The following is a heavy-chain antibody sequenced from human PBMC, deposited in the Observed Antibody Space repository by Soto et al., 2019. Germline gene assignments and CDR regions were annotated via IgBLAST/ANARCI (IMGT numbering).Heavy chain of an antibody. CDR1: GGSITSENW. J-gene: IGHJ4*02. CDR3: ARSGGWTFDY. D-gene: IGHD6-19*01. CDR2: VYHRGLT. Sequence: QVQLQESGPGLVKPSETLSLTCAVSGGSITSENWWNWVRQSPGRGVEWIGEVYHRGLTNYSPSLRSRLTVSMDKSKNQFSLELRFVTAADTAVYFCARSGGWTFDYWGQGTLVAVSS. V-gene: IGHV4-4*02.